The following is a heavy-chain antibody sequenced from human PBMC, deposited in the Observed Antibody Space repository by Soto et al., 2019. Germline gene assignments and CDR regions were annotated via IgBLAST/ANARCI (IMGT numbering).Heavy chain of an antibody. D-gene: IGHD3-3*01. Sequence: QVQLVQSGAEVKKPGSSVKVSCKASGGTFSSYTISCVRQAPGQGLEWMGRIIPILGIANYAQKFQGRVTSTADKSTSTAYMELSSLRSEDTAVDYCARDSLDFWSGYYYYYMDVWGKGTTVTVSS. CDR3: ARDSLDFWSGYYYYYMDV. J-gene: IGHJ6*03. V-gene: IGHV1-69*08. CDR1: GGTFSSYT. CDR2: IIPILGIA.